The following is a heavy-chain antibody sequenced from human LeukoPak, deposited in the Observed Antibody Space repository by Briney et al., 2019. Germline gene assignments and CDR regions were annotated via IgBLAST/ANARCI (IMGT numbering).Heavy chain of an antibody. D-gene: IGHD5-24*01. CDR1: GFTVSNSY. CDR3: AKDRLGGLQSNTPNFVY. CDR2: MHSDGRT. J-gene: IGHJ4*02. V-gene: IGHV3-53*01. Sequence: GALRLSCAASGFTVSNSYMNWVRQAPGKGLEWVSVMHSDGRTFYADSVKGRFTISRDNSKNTLYLQMNSLRAEDTAVYYCAKDRLGGLQSNTPNFVYWGQGTLVTVSS.